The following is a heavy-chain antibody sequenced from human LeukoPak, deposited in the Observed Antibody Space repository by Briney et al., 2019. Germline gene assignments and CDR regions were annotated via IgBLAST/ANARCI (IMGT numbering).Heavy chain of an antibody. V-gene: IGHV3-30*04. CDR2: ISYDGSNK. CDR3: ARDRYYDFWRGFYYYGMDV. D-gene: IGHD3-3*01. CDR1: GFTSSSYA. J-gene: IGHJ6*02. Sequence: SGGSLRLSCAASGFTSSSYAMHWVRQAPGKGLEWVAVISYDGSNKYYADSVKGRFTISRDNSKNTLYLQMNSLRAEDTAVYYCARDRYYDFWRGFYYYGMDVWGQGTTVTVSS.